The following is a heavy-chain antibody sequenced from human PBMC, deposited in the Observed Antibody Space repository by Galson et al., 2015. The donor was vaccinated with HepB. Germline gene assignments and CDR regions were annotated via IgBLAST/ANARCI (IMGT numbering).Heavy chain of an antibody. CDR1: GGSFSGYY. V-gene: IGHV4-34*01. J-gene: IGHJ4*02. CDR3: ARDVSNIKKFDY. CDR2: INHSGST. D-gene: IGHD2/OR15-2a*01. Sequence: SETLSLTCAVYGGSFSGYYWSWIRQPPGKGLEWIGEINHSGSTNYNPSLKSRVTISVDTSKNQFSLKLSSVTAADTAVYYCARDVSNIKKFDYWGQGTLVTVSS.